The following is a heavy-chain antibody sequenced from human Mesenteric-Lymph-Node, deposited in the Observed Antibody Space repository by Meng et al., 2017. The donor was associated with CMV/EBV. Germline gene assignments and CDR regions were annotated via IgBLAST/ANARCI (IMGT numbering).Heavy chain of an antibody. CDR3: VKDTGRGDY. CDR2: IGLDDTDR. D-gene: IGHD2-8*02. V-gene: IGHV3-30*02. CDR1: GFTVSSNY. Sequence: GESLKISCAASGFTVSSNYMAWVRQAPGKGLEWVAFIGLDDTDRQYADSVEGRFTITRDNAKSTLHLQMNTLRNDDTAVYYCVKDTGRGDYWGQGTLVTVSS. J-gene: IGHJ4*02.